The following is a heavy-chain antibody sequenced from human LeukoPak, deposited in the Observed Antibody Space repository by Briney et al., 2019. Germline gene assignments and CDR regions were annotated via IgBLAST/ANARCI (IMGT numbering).Heavy chain of an antibody. CDR1: GASISLYY. CDR3: ARGEYYYDSSGYYTLRRNWFDP. V-gene: IGHV4-59*01. D-gene: IGHD3-22*01. CDR2: IFHTGSS. Sequence: SETLSLTCSVSGASISLYYWNWIRQTPGRGLEWMGYIFHTGSSNYNPSLKSRVTISVDTSKNQFSLKLSSVTAADTAVYYCARGEYYYDSSGYYTLRRNWFDPWGQGTLVTVSS. J-gene: IGHJ5*02.